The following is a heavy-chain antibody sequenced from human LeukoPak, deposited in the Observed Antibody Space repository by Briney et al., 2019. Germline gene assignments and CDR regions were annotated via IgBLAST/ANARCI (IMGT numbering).Heavy chain of an antibody. CDR3: ARVIGSYGDSAY. CDR1: GFTFSSYS. V-gene: IGHV3-48*04. CDR2: ITSSSSSM. Sequence: PGGSLRLSCAASGFTFSSYSMNWVRQAPGKGLEWISYITSSSSSMYYADSVKGRFTISRDNAKNSLYLQMNSLRAEDTAVYYCARVIGSYGDSAYWGQGTLVTVYS. D-gene: IGHD4-17*01. J-gene: IGHJ4*02.